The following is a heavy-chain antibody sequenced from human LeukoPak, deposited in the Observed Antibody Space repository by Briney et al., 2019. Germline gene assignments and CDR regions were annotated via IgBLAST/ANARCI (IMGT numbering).Heavy chain of an antibody. CDR2: IYYSGST. J-gene: IGHJ4*02. Sequence: SETLSLTCTVSGGSISSSSYYWGWIRQPPGKELEWIGSIYYSGSTYYNPSLKSRVTISVDTSKNQFSLKLSSVTAADTAVYYCASFYGSGSYYPKPDYWGQGTLVTVSS. CDR3: ASFYGSGSYYPKPDY. CDR1: GGSISSSSYY. V-gene: IGHV4-39*01. D-gene: IGHD3-10*01.